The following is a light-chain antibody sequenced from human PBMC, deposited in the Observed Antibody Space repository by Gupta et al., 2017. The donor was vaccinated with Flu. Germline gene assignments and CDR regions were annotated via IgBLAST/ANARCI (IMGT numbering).Light chain of an antibody. CDR3: QHRNHFPST. V-gene: IGKV1-39*01. Sequence: AASRGESGVPSRFSGSGSRTDFTLTISRPQPEDFASYYCQHRNHFPSTFGQGTKLDIK. J-gene: IGKJ2*01. CDR2: AAS.